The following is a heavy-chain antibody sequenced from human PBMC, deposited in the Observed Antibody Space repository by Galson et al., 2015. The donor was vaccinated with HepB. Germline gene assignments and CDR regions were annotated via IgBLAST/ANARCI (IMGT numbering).Heavy chain of an antibody. J-gene: IGHJ4*02. CDR2: IYYSGST. V-gene: IGHV4-39*01. CDR1: GGSISSSSYY. Sequence: LSLTCTVSGGSISSSSYYWGWIRQPPGKGLEWIGSIYYSGSTYYNPSLKSRVTISVDTSKNQFYLKLSSVTAADTAVYYCARQGVASGYYHGVNEFDYWGQGTLVTVSS. CDR3: ARQGVASGYYHGVNEFDY. D-gene: IGHD3-22*01.